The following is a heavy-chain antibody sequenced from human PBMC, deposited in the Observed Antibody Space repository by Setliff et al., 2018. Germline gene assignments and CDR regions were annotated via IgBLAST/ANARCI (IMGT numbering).Heavy chain of an antibody. CDR1: GFDFKTHW. D-gene: IGHD5-18*01. CDR3: ARQDTAMSRPRGYFDY. V-gene: IGHV3-7*01. CDR2: IKEDGSQR. J-gene: IGHJ4*02. Sequence: GGSLRLSCAASGFDFKTHWMDWARQAPGKGLEWVANIKEDGSQRNYVDAVRGRFTVSRDNAKNSLYLQMNSLRAEDTAVYYCARQDTAMSRPRGYFDYWGQGTLVTVSS.